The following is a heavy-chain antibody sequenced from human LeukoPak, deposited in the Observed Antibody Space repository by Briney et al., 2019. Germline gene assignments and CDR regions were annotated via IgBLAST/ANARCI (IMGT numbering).Heavy chain of an antibody. CDR3: AKDYQRYYYGSGSYWDY. V-gene: IGHV3-23*01. CDR1: GFTFSSYW. Sequence: GGSLRLSCAASGFTFSSYWMHWVRQAPGKGLEWVSAISGSGGSTYYADSVKGRFTISRDNSKNTLYLQMNSLRAEDTAVYYCAKDYQRYYYGSGSYWDYWGQGTLVTVSS. J-gene: IGHJ4*02. D-gene: IGHD3-10*01. CDR2: ISGSGGST.